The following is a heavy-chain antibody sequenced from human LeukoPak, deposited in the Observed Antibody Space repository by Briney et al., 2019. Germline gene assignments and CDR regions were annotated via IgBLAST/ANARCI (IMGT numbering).Heavy chain of an antibody. CDR1: GDSVSSNGAA. Sequence: SQTLSLTCAISGDSVSSNGAAWNWIRQSPSRGLEWLGRTYYRSKWYNDYAVSVKSRITINPDTSKNQFSLQLNSVTPEDTAVYYCARGRITIFGVVSHNWFDPWGQGTLVTVSS. V-gene: IGHV6-1*01. J-gene: IGHJ5*02. CDR2: TYYRSKWYN. CDR3: ARGRITIFGVVSHNWFDP. D-gene: IGHD3-3*01.